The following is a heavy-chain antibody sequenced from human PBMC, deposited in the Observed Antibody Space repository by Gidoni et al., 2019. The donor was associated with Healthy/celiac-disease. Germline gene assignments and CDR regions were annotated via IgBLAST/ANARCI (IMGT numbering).Heavy chain of an antibody. CDR2: IKSKTYGGTT. Sequence: EVKLVESGGGLVKPGGSLRHSCAASGLPFSNAWMSWVLQAPGKWLELVGLIKSKTYGGTTDYAAPVKGRFTISRDDSKHTLYLQMNSLKTDDTAVYYCTTGEAVTPFYFDYWGQGTLVTVSS. CDR3: TTGEAVTPFYFDY. D-gene: IGHD4-17*01. CDR1: GLPFSNAW. V-gene: IGHV3-15*01. J-gene: IGHJ4*02.